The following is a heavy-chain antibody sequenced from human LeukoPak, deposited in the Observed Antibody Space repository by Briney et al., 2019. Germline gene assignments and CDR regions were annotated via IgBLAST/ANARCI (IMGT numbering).Heavy chain of an antibody. Sequence: SETLSLTCAVSGGSISSGGYSWSWIRQPPGKGLEWIGYIYYSGSTYYNPSLKSRVTISVDTSKNQLSLKLSSVTAADTAVYYCARESNYYGSGTGWFYPWGQGTLVTVSS. CDR2: IYYSGST. J-gene: IGHJ5*02. D-gene: IGHD3-10*01. CDR1: GGSISSGGYS. V-gene: IGHV4-30-4*07. CDR3: ARESNYYGSGTGWFYP.